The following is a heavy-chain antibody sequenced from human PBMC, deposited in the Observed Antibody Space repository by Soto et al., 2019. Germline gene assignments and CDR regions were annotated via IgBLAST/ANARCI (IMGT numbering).Heavy chain of an antibody. V-gene: IGHV1-3*01. D-gene: IGHD6-19*01. CDR2: INAGNGNT. CDR3: AISRGSGWDQGYYYGMDV. J-gene: IGHJ6*02. CDR1: GYTFTSYA. Sequence: ASVKVSCKASGYTFTSYAMHWVRQAPGQRLEWMGWINAGNGNTKYSQKFQGRVTITRDTSASTAYMELSSLRSEDTAVYYCAISRGSGWDQGYYYGMDVWGQGTTVTVSS.